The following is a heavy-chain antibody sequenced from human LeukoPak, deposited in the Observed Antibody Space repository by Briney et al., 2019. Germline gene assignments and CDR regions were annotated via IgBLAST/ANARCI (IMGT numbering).Heavy chain of an antibody. D-gene: IGHD3-22*01. J-gene: IGHJ4*02. CDR1: GFTFSSYS. CDR3: AKSRAYYYDSSGLNY. V-gene: IGHV3-21*01. Sequence: PGGSLRLSCAASGFTFSSYSMNWVRQAPGKGLEWVSSISSSSSYIYYADSVKGRFTISRDNSKNTLYLQMNSLRAEDTAVYYCAKSRAYYYDSSGLNYWGQGTLVTVSS. CDR2: ISSSSSYI.